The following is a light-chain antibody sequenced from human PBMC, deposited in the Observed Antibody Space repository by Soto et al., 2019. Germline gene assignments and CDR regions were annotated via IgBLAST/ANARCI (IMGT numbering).Light chain of an antibody. CDR1: TADIGNYNF. CDR2: EVN. CDR3: SSHGGNSPYV. Sequence: QSALTQPPSASGSPGQSVAISCTGTTADIGNYNFVSWYQQHPGKAPKLLIFEVNKRPSGVPDRFSGSKSGNTASLTVSGLQAEDEADYYCSSHGGNSPYVFGTGTKVTVL. J-gene: IGLJ1*01. V-gene: IGLV2-8*01.